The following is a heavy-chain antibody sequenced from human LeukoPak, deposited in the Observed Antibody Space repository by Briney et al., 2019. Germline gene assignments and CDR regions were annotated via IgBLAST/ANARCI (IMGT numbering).Heavy chain of an antibody. CDR3: ARRYCGGDCTFDWFDP. CDR1: GGSISSSSYY. D-gene: IGHD2-21*02. J-gene: IGHJ5*02. CDR2: IYYSGNT. V-gene: IGHV4-39*01. Sequence: SETLSLTCTVSGGSISSSSYYWGWIRQPPGKGLEWIVSIYYSGNTYYNPSLKSRVTISVDTSKNQFSLKLSSVTAADTAVYYCARRYCGGDCTFDWFDPWGQGTLVTVSS.